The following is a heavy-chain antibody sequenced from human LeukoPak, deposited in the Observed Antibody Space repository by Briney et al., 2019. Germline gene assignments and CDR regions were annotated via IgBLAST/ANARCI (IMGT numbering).Heavy chain of an antibody. CDR1: GFTFTNFA. Sequence: PEGSLRLSCAVSGFTFTNFAMMWVRQAPGKGLQWVSSITGDGATYYADSVRGRFMLSRDTSKNTLYLQMNSLTAEDTALYYCAKGAAAGLVDWFDPWGQGTLVTVSS. CDR2: ITGDGAT. J-gene: IGHJ5*02. CDR3: AKGAAAGLVDWFDP. D-gene: IGHD6-25*01. V-gene: IGHV3-23*01.